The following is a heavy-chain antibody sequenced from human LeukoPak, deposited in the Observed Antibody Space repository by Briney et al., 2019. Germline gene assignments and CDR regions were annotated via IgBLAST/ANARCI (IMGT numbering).Heavy chain of an antibody. CDR3: ARQGNMGSSSWYWFDP. CDR1: GGSISSYY. J-gene: IGHJ5*02. D-gene: IGHD6-13*01. Sequence: SETLSLTRTVSGGSISSYYWSWIRQPAGKGLEWIGRIYTSGSTNYNPSLKSRVTISVDTSKNQFSLKLSSVTAADTAVYYCARQGNMGSSSWYWFDPWGQGTLVTVSS. V-gene: IGHV4-4*07. CDR2: IYTSGST.